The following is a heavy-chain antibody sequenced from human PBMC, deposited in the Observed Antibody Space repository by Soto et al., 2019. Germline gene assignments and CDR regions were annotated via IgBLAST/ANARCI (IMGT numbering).Heavy chain of an antibody. CDR2: INDSGGTT. D-gene: IGHD6-19*01. CDR1: GFTFRSYA. Sequence: GSLRLSCAVSGFTFRSYAMTWVRQAPGKGLEWVSGINDSGGTTYYADSVKGRFTISRDNSKNTLYLQMSSLRAEDTAVYYCAKDRSSGWPYYFDYWGQGALVTVSS. V-gene: IGHV3-23*01. CDR3: AKDRSSGWPYYFDY. J-gene: IGHJ4*02.